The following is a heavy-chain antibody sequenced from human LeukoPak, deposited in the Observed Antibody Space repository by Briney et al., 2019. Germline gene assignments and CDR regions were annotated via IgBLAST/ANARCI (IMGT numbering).Heavy chain of an antibody. CDR3: ARRDYGSGSYYRPAEYFQH. D-gene: IGHD3-10*01. Sequence: GGSLRLSCAASGFTFSNFAMSWIRQAPGKGLEWVANIKQDGSEKYYVDSVKGRFTISRDNAKNSLYLQMNSLRAEDTAVYYCARRDYGSGSYYRPAEYFQHWGQGTLVTVSS. CDR1: GFTFSNFA. J-gene: IGHJ1*01. V-gene: IGHV3-7*01. CDR2: IKQDGSEK.